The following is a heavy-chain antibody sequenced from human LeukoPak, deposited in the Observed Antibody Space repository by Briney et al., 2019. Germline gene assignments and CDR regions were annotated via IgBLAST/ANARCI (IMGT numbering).Heavy chain of an antibody. D-gene: IGHD3-16*01. CDR3: ASRPGGLDALAQYYFDY. CDR1: GFTFRIYA. Sequence: ESGGSQSLYCAASGFTFRIYAMTGPRHAPGTGPEGVSVICGSGCTTYYAHSVKGRYTISRDNYQHTLYLQLTSLSADHTAVYYCASRPGGLDALAQYYFDYWGEGTLVTVSS. CDR2: ICGSGCTT. V-gene: IGHV3-23*01. J-gene: IGHJ4*02.